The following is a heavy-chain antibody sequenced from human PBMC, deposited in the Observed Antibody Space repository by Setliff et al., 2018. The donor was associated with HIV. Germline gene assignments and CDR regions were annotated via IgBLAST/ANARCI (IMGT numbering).Heavy chain of an antibody. J-gene: IGHJ6*03. CDR3: ARGRSAAAASRRQFDYCYMDV. CDR2: INHTGST. V-gene: IGHV4-34*01. D-gene: IGHD6-13*01. Sequence: SETLSLTCAVYGGSFSGYCWSWIRQPPGKGLEWIGEINHTGSTNYNPSLKSRVTISVDTSKNQFSLKLNSVTAADTAVYYCARGRSAAAASRRQFDYCYMDVWTKGTTVTVSS. CDR1: GGSFSGYC.